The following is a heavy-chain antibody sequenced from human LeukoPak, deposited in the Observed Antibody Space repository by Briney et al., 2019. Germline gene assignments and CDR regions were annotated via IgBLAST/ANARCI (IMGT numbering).Heavy chain of an antibody. CDR3: ARDLTPVTKGLDV. CDR2: VHSSGST. V-gene: IGHV4-4*07. CDR1: AGAISDFH. D-gene: IGHD4-17*01. J-gene: IGHJ6*02. Sequence: SQTLSLTCSVSAGAISDFHWGWIRQTPGKGLEWMGRVHSSGSTNYNPSLKSRLTMSVDTSKNQFFLKLNSVTDADTAVYYCARDLTPVTKGLDVWGQGTTIIVSS.